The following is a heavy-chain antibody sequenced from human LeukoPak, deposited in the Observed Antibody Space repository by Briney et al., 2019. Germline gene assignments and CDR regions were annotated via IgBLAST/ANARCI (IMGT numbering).Heavy chain of an antibody. CDR1: GFTVSGTY. CDR2: IYGGGGT. J-gene: IGHJ5*02. CDR3: ARDRAGTQSWVESDL. V-gene: IGHV3-53*05. Sequence: GGSLRLTCAASGFTVSGTYMDWVRQAPGKGLEWVSVIYGGGGTVYADSVKGRFTISRDNSKNSLRTEDSAVYYCARDRAGTQSWVESDLWGQGTLVTVSS. D-gene: IGHD3-10*01.